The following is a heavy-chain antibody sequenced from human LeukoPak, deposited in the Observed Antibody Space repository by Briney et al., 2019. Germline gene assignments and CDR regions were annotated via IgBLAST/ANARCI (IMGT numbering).Heavy chain of an antibody. CDR1: GGSISNFY. J-gene: IGHJ4*02. Sequence: PSETLSLTCTVSGGSISNFYWAWIRQSPGKGLEGIGNVAHSGSPNYNPSLKGRVVISMDTSKSHFSLKLYSVTAAGTAVYYCARVPDLYSYPDYRGQGNLVTVPS. D-gene: IGHD4-11*01. V-gene: IGHV4-59*01. CDR2: VAHSGSP. CDR3: ARVPDLYSYPDY.